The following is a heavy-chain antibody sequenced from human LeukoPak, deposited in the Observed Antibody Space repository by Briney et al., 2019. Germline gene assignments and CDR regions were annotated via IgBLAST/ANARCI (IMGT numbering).Heavy chain of an antibody. Sequence: PGGSLRLSCAASGFTFSSYAMHWVRQAPGKGLEWVAVISYDGSNKYYADSVKGRFTISRDNSKNTLYLQMNSLRAEDTAVYYCAKDAPPIIRYFDWLSHPYFDYWGQGTLVTVSS. CDR3: AKDAPPIIRYFDWLSHPYFDY. J-gene: IGHJ4*02. CDR2: ISYDGSNK. CDR1: GFTFSSYA. D-gene: IGHD3-9*01. V-gene: IGHV3-30*04.